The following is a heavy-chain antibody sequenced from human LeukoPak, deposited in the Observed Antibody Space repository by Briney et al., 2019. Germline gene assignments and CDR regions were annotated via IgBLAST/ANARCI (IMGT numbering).Heavy chain of an antibody. J-gene: IGHJ2*01. CDR3: ARVVGAGYFDL. CDR1: GFTFSRYW. CDR2: INQDGSGK. D-gene: IGHD1-26*01. Sequence: PGGSLRLSCAASGFTFSRYWMSWVRQAPGKGLEWVANINQDGSGKYYVDSVKGRFTISRDNAKNSLYLQMNSLRAEDTAVYYCARVVGAGYFDLWGRGTLVTVSS. V-gene: IGHV3-7*01.